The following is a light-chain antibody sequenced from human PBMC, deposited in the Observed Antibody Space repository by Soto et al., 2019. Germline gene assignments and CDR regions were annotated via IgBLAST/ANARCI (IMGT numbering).Light chain of an antibody. V-gene: IGKV1-39*02. CDR3: QEYDGAPPIT. Sequence: DIQMTQFPSSLSASIGDRVTISCRASQSLYNYLNWYQQQPGKAPRLLIYEASSLQSDVPSRFSGSGSGTDFNLTISRLEPEDFAVYYCQEYDGAPPITFGLGTRLEIK. CDR2: EAS. CDR1: QSLYNY. J-gene: IGKJ5*01.